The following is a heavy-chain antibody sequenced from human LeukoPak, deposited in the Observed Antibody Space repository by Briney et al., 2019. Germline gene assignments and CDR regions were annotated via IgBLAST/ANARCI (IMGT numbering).Heavy chain of an antibody. CDR2: IYYSGST. CDR1: GGSISSGSYY. CDR3: AGGRRDSGSYGSFVYYYYYYMDV. Sequence: SQTLSLTCTVSGGSISSGSYYWSWIRQPPGKGLEWIGYIYYSGSTNYNPSLKSRVTISVDTSKNQFSLKLSSVTAADTAVYYCAGGRRDSGSYGSFVYYYYYYMDVWGKGTTVTVSS. J-gene: IGHJ6*03. D-gene: IGHD3-10*01. V-gene: IGHV4-61*01.